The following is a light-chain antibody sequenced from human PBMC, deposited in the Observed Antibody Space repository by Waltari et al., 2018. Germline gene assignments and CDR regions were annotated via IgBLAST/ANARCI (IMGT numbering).Light chain of an antibody. J-gene: IGKJ4*01. V-gene: IGKV3-15*01. Sequence: EIVLTQSSATLSVSPGECVTLSCRASQTVSIRLAWYQKKSGQAPKVLIFYASTRATGIPATFTGSGSGTEFTLTISSLQSEDFAVYYCQQYKEWPLTFGGGTKVEIK. CDR3: QQYKEWPLT. CDR1: QTVSIR. CDR2: YAS.